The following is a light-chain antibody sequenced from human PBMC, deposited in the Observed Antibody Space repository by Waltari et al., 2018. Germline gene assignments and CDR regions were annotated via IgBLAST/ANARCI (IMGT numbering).Light chain of an antibody. CDR1: KSVLYSTNNKNY. CDR2: WAS. V-gene: IGKV4-1*01. Sequence: DIVMTQSPDSLAVYLGERATIHCKSSKSVLYSTNNKNYLAWYQQKPGKPPKLLIYWASTRESGVPDRFSGSGSGTDFTLTISSLQAEDVAVYYCQQYYTTPYTFGQGNKLEIK. J-gene: IGKJ2*01. CDR3: QQYYTTPYT.